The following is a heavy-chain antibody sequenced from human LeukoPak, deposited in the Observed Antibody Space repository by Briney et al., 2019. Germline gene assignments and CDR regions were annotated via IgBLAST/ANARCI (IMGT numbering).Heavy chain of an antibody. CDR3: VKPPRLSIIRGEGMDV. Sequence: GGSLRLSRAGSGFTFRTYAMGWVRQAPGKGLEWVSSINSGGDDTYYADSVKGRFTISRDNFKNTLYLQMNSLRAEETAVYYCVKPPRLSIIRGEGMDVWGQGTTVTVSS. CDR1: GFTFRTYA. J-gene: IGHJ6*02. V-gene: IGHV3-23*01. D-gene: IGHD3-10*01. CDR2: INSGGDDT.